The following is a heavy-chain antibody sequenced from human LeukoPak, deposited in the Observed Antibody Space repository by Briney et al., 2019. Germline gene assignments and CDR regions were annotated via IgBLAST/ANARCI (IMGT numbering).Heavy chain of an antibody. CDR3: AKDYCGGDCYSGWYFDL. CDR1: GFTFDDYA. V-gene: IGHV3-9*01. Sequence: GRSLRLSCAASGFTFDDYAMHWVRRAPGKGLERVSGISYNSDTIAYADSVKGRFTISRDNAKNSLYLQMNSLRAEDTALYYCAKDYCGGDCYSGWYFDLWGRGTLVTVSS. J-gene: IGHJ2*01. D-gene: IGHD2-21*02. CDR2: ISYNSDTI.